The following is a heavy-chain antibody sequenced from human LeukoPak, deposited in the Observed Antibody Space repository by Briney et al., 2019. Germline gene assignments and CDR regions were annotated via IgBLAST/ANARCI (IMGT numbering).Heavy chain of an antibody. V-gene: IGHV5-51*01. CDR2: IYPGDSDT. CDR1: GYTFAKYW. J-gene: IGHJ4*02. D-gene: IGHD3-3*01. CDR3: ARHPALFGVVNPFDY. Sequence: GESLKISCQASGYTFAKYWIGWVRQMPGKGLEWMGIIYPGDSDTRYSPSFQGQVTISADKSISTAYLQWSSLKVSDTAMYYCARHPALFGVVNPFDYWGQGTLVTVSS.